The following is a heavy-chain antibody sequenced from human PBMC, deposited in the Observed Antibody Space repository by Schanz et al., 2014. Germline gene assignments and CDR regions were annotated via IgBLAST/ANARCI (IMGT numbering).Heavy chain of an antibody. CDR1: GYTFVSYS. D-gene: IGHD6-6*01. J-gene: IGHJ4*02. V-gene: IGHV1-18*04. Sequence: QVQLVQSGAEVKKPGASVKVSCKASGYTFVSYSMHWVRQAPGQGLEWMGWISPYNGNTNYAQKIQGRATTTADTSTSTAYMDLRSLRSDDTAVYYCARDQSPYTNSSDVRYFAYWGQGSLVAVSA. CDR3: ARDQSPYTNSSDVRYFAY. CDR2: ISPYNGNT.